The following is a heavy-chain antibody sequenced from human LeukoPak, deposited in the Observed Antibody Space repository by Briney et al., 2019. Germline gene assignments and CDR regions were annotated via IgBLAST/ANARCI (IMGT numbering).Heavy chain of an antibody. V-gene: IGHV4-59*01. CDR3: ARTRMYFDASGYPEELFDS. J-gene: IGHJ5*01. Sequence: PSETLSLTCTVSGASISINSWSWIRQSPGKGPEWIGCSRHSGSTRYNPSLKSRVSMSLDMSTNQVSLTVDSVTAADTARYYCARTRMYFDASGYPEELFDSWGQGILVTVSS. CDR2: SRHSGST. CDR1: GASISINS. D-gene: IGHD3-22*01.